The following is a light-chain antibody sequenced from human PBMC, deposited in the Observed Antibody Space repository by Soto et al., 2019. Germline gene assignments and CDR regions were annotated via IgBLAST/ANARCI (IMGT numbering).Light chain of an antibody. CDR2: GAS. J-gene: IGKJ2*01. CDR3: QEYNNWPDMYT. Sequence: EIVMTQSPATLSVSPGQRATLSCRASQSLRSSIAWYQQKPGQAPRLLIYGASTRATGIPARFSCSGSGTEFTLTISSLQLEDFAVYYCQEYNNWPDMYTFGQGTKLEIK. CDR1: QSLRSS. V-gene: IGKV3-15*01.